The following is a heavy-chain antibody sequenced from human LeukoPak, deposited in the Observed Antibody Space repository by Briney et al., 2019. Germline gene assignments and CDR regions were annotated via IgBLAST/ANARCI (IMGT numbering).Heavy chain of an antibody. J-gene: IGHJ4*02. CDR2: IYYSGST. D-gene: IGHD3-22*01. V-gene: IGHV4-39*01. Sequence: WIRQPPGKGLEWIGSIYYSGSTYYNPSLKSRVTISVDTSTNQFSLKLSSVTAADTAVYYCARQITMIVMDYFDYWGQGTLVTVSS. CDR3: ARQITMIVMDYFDY.